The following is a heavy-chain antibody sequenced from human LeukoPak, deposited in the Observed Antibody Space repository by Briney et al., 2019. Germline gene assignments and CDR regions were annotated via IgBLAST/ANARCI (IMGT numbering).Heavy chain of an antibody. J-gene: IGHJ6*02. CDR2: ISWNSGSM. CDR3: AKVYGSGSYGYYYGMDV. CDR1: GFTFDDYA. V-gene: IGHV3-9*01. D-gene: IGHD3-10*01. Sequence: GRSLRLSCAASGFTFDDYAMHWVRQAPGKGLEWVSGISWNSGSMGYADSVKGRFTISRDNAKNSLYLQMNSLRAEDTALYYCAKVYGSGSYGYYYGMDVWGQGTTVTVSS.